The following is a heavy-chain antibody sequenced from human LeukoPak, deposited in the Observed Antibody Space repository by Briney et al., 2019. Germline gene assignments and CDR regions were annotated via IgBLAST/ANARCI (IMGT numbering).Heavy chain of an antibody. CDR3: ARDPGSGWFDY. Sequence: GASVKVSCKASGYTFTSYGISWVRQAPGKGLEWVSVIYSGGSTYYADSVKGRFTISRHNSKNTLYLQMNSLRAEDTAVYYCARDPGSGWFDYWGQGTLVTVSS. CDR1: GYTFTSYG. CDR2: IYSGGST. D-gene: IGHD6-19*01. V-gene: IGHV3-53*04. J-gene: IGHJ5*01.